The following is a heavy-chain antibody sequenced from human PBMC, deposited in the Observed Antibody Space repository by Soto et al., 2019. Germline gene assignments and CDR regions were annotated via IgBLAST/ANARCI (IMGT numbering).Heavy chain of an antibody. CDR3: ATYSDTTGYWYFDV. CDR2: IWHSGSF. J-gene: IGHJ2*01. CDR1: GVSISSRHC. Sequence: QVQLQESGPGLVKPSGTLSLTCAVSGVSISSRHCWTWVRQPPGKGLEWIGEIWHSGSFNYNPSLKSRVTMSMDNSKNQFSLKMTSVTAADTAVYYCATYSDTTGYWYFDVWGRGTLVTVSS. V-gene: IGHV4-4*02. D-gene: IGHD3-9*01.